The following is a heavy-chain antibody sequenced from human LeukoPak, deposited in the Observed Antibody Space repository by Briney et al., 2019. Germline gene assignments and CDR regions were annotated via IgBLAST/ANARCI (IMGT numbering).Heavy chain of an antibody. CDR3: ATEVGTPAIRSAFDM. Sequence: LSLTCAVYGGSLNGHYWSWVRQAPGKGLEWVANIKQDGSETNFVDSVKGRFTISRDNAKNSLFLEMNSLRAEDTAVYYCATEVGTPAIRSAFDMWGQGTMVTVSS. CDR1: GGSLNGHY. V-gene: IGHV3-7*01. CDR2: IKQDGSET. D-gene: IGHD2-2*01. J-gene: IGHJ3*02.